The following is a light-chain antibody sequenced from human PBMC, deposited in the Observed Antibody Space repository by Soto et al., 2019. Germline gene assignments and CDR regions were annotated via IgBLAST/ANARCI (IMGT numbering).Light chain of an antibody. CDR1: QTVRNNY. CDR3: QQFSSYPLT. J-gene: IGKJ4*01. V-gene: IGKV3-20*01. CDR2: DAS. Sequence: EFVLAQSPGTLSLCPGGRATLSCRASQTVRNNYLAWYQQKPGQAPRLLIYDASSRATGIPDRFSGGGSGTDFTLTISRLEPEDFAVYYCQQFSSYPLTFGGGTKVDIK.